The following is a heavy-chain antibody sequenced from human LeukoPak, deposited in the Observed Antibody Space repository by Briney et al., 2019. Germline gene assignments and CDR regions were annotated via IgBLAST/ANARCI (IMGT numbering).Heavy chain of an antibody. J-gene: IGHJ5*02. CDR3: ARDRAMITFGGDWFDP. D-gene: IGHD3-16*01. Sequence: PSETLSLTCTVSGGSISSYYWSWIRQPPGKGLEWIGYIYSSGSTNYNPSLESRLTMSVDTSKNQLSLKLSSVTAADTAVYYCARDRAMITFGGDWFDPWGQGTLVIVSS. CDR2: IYSSGST. V-gene: IGHV4-59*12. CDR1: GGSISSYY.